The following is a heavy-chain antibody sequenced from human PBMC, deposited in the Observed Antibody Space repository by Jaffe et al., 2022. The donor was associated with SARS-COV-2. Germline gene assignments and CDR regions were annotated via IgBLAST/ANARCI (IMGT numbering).Heavy chain of an antibody. CDR1: GYTFTSYY. CDR3: ARDQFSTDEYYYYGMDV. Sequence: QVQLVQSGAEVKKPGASVKVSCKASGYTFTSYYMHWVRQAPGQGLEWMGIINPSGGSTSYAQKFQGRVTMTRDTSTSTVYMELSSLRSEDTAVYYCARDQFSTDEYYYYGMDVWGQGTTVTVSS. J-gene: IGHJ6*02. D-gene: IGHD4-4*01. V-gene: IGHV1-46*01. CDR2: INPSGGST.